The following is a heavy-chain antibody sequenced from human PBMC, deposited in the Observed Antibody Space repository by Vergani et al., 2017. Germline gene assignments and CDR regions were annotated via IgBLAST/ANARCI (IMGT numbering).Heavy chain of an antibody. V-gene: IGHV3-21*01. CDR1: GFTFSSYS. CDR2: ISSRSTYT. Sequence: EVQLVESGGGLVKPGGSLRLSCAASGFTFSSYSMNWVRQAPGKGLEWVSFISSRSTYTYYADSMKGRFTISRDNAKNSLYLQMNSLRAEDTAVYYCARGYXYDNSGYYYYLPDYWGQGTLVTVSS. CDR3: ARGYXYDNSGYYYYLPDY. J-gene: IGHJ4*02. D-gene: IGHD3-22*01.